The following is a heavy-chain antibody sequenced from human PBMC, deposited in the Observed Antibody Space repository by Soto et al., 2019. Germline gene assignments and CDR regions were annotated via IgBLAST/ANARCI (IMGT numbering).Heavy chain of an antibody. Sequence: AGGSLRLSCAASGFTFSSYSMNWVRQAPGKGLEWVSSISSSSSYIYYADSVKGRFTISRDNAKNSLYLQMNSLRAEDTAVYYCARGQPGDYYYYYGMDVWGQGTTVTVSS. CDR2: ISSSSSYI. D-gene: IGHD5-18*01. CDR1: GFTFSSYS. V-gene: IGHV3-21*01. J-gene: IGHJ6*02. CDR3: ARGQPGDYYYYYGMDV.